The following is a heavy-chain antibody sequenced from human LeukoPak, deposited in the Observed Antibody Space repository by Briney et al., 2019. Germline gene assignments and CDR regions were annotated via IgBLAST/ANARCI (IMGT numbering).Heavy chain of an antibody. CDR3: ARGPLNGDYEDY. V-gene: IGHV1-8*02. CDR1: GYTFTGYY. CDR2: MNPNSGNT. D-gene: IGHD4-17*01. Sequence: ASVKVSCKASGYTFTGYYMHWVRQATGQGLEWMGWMNPNSGNTDYAQKFQGRVTMTRNTSISTAYMELSSLRSEDTAVYYCARGPLNGDYEDYWGQGTLVTVSS. J-gene: IGHJ4*02.